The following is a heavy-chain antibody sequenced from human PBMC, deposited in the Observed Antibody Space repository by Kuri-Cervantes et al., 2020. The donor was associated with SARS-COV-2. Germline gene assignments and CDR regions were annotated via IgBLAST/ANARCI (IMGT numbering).Heavy chain of an antibody. CDR3: ARVVNRGNNYIFDWFDP. V-gene: IGHV4-59*01. D-gene: IGHD5-24*01. J-gene: IGHJ5*02. CDR2: VYYTGST. Sequence: GSLRLSCAVYGGSFSGYYWSWIRQPPGKGLEWIGYVYYTGSTNYNPSLKSRVSITIDTSKRQFSLKLTSVTAADTAVYYCARVVNRGNNYIFDWFDPWGQGTLVTVSS. CDR1: GGSFSGYY.